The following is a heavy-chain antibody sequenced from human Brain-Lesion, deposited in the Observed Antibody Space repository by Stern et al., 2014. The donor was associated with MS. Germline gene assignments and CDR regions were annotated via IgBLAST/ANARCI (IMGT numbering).Heavy chain of an antibody. CDR2: GFPTGSV. J-gene: IGHJ4*02. CDR3: ARDQGFQLMNS. D-gene: IGHD2-2*01. Sequence: QMKLQASGPGLVRLSGTLSLTCAVFGDSISNDNWWSWVRQPPATGLEWIAEGFPTGSVYYDPSLISSVTISADKSHKQLSLWPTSMTAADTAVYYCARDQGFQLMNSWGQGTLVIVSS. CDR1: GDSISNDNW. V-gene: IGHV4-4*02.